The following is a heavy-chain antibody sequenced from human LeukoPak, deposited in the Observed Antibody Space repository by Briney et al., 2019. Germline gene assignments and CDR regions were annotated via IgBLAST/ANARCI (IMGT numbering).Heavy chain of an antibody. CDR3: ARDSPFGPGDYYYYMDV. J-gene: IGHJ6*03. V-gene: IGHV3-48*03. D-gene: IGHD3-10*01. Sequence: GGSLRLSCAASGFTFSSYEMNWVRQAPGKGLEWVSYISSSGSTIYYADSVKGRFTISRDNAKNSLYLQMNSLRAEDTAVYYCARDSPFGPGDYYYYMDVWGKGTTVTVSS. CDR1: GFTFSSYE. CDR2: ISSSGSTI.